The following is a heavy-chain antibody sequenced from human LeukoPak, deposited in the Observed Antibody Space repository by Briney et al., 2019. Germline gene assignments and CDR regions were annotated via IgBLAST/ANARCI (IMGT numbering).Heavy chain of an antibody. CDR2: IIGRGDRT. CDR1: GFTFSSYV. Sequence: PGGSLRLSCAASGFTFSSYVMIWVRQAPGKGLEWVSHIIGRGDRTYYADSVKGRFTISRDNSKNTLFLQMNSLGAEDTAVYYCAKGFSYAYEYWGQGTLVTVSS. D-gene: IGHD3-16*01. V-gene: IGHV3-23*01. J-gene: IGHJ4*02. CDR3: AKGFSYAYEY.